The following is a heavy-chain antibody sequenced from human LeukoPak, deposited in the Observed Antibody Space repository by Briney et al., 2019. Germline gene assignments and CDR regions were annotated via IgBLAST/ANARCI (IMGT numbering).Heavy chain of an antibody. CDR3: ATGYSSGWTPAEYFQH. CDR2: IKLDGSEK. Sequence: GGSLRLSCVASGFTFGKYWMSWVRQAPGKGLEWVANIKLDGSEKSYVDSVKGRFTISRDNTKNSLYLQMNSLRAEDTAVYYCATGYSSGWTPAEYFQHWGQGTLVTVSS. J-gene: IGHJ1*01. CDR1: GFTFGKYW. V-gene: IGHV3-7*03. D-gene: IGHD6-19*01.